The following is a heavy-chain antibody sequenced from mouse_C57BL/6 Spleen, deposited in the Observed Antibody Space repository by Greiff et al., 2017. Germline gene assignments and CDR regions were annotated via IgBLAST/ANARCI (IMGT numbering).Heavy chain of an antibody. D-gene: IGHD2-4*01. CDR2: IWTGGGT. Sequence: VQRVESGPGLVAPSQSLSITCTVSGFSLTSYAISWVRQPPGKGLEWLGVIWTGGGTNYNSALKSRLSISKDNSKSQVFLKMNSLQTDDTARYYCASHYDYDAIAMDYWGQGTSVTVSS. CDR3: ASHYDYDAIAMDY. CDR1: GFSLTSYA. V-gene: IGHV2-9-1*01. J-gene: IGHJ4*01.